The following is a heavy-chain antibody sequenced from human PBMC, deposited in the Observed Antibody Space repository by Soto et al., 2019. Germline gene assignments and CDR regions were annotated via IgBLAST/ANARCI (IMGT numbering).Heavy chain of an antibody. CDR2: IYYSGST. D-gene: IGHD6-19*01. J-gene: IGHJ6*04. CDR1: GGSISTSSYY. Sequence: PSETLSLTCTVSGGSISTSSYYWGWIRQPPGKGLEWIGSIYYSGSTYYNPSLKSRVTISVDTSKNQFSLKLSSVTAADTAVYYCARHLIYSSGWSYYYYYDGMDVWGKGTTVT. V-gene: IGHV4-39*01. CDR3: ARHLIYSSGWSYYYYYDGMDV.